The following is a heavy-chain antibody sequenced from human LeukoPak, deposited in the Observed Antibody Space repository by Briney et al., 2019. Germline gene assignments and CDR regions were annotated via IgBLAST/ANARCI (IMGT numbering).Heavy chain of an antibody. Sequence: PSETLSLTCTVSGGSISSGSYYWSWLRQPAGKGLEWIGRIYTSGSTNYNPSLKSRVTISVDTSKNQFSLKLSSVTAADTAVYYCATTRRGDSSGYYYGQGDYWGQGTLVTVSS. CDR2: IYTSGST. D-gene: IGHD3-22*01. CDR3: ATTRRGDSSGYYYGQGDY. CDR1: GGSISSGSYY. V-gene: IGHV4-61*02. J-gene: IGHJ4*02.